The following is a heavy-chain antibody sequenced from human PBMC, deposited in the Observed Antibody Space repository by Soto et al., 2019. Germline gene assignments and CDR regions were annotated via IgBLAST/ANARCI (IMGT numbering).Heavy chain of an antibody. CDR3: AHGSGWLFDY. Sequence: QITLKESGPTLVKPTQTLTLTCTFSGFSLRDYAVGVGWIRQPPGKALESLSFIYWNDNEYYSPSLRSRLTISQDPSKTQVVLTMTHMAPVDTATYYCAHGSGWLFDYWGQGTLVTASS. CDR1: GFSLRDYAVG. J-gene: IGHJ4*02. V-gene: IGHV2-5*01. CDR2: IYWNDNE. D-gene: IGHD6-19*01.